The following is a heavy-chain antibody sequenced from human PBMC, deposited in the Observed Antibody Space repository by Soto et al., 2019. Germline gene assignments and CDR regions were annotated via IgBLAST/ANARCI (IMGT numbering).Heavy chain of an antibody. D-gene: IGHD6-13*01. Sequence: ASVKVSCKASGYTFTSYDINWVRQATGQGLEWMGWMNPNSGNTGYAQKFQGRVTMTRNTSISTAYMELSSLRSEDTAVYYCARGLLAAAGTDVDYWGQGTLVTVSS. J-gene: IGHJ4*02. V-gene: IGHV1-8*01. CDR1: GYTFTSYD. CDR2: MNPNSGNT. CDR3: ARGLLAAAGTDVDY.